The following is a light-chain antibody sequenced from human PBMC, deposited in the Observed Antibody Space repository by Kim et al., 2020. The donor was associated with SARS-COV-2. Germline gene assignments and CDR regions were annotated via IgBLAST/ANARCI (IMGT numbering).Light chain of an antibody. Sequence: ASVGDRVTITCRASQGINNYLTWYQQRPGKVPKLLIYAASTSQSGVPSRFSGSGFGTDFTLTISSLQPEDGATYYCQKYNSAPWTFGRGTKVDIK. CDR3: QKYNSAPWT. CDR1: QGINNY. J-gene: IGKJ1*01. CDR2: AAS. V-gene: IGKV1-27*01.